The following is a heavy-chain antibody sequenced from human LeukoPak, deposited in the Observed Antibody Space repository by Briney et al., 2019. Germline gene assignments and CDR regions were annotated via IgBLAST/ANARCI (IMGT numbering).Heavy chain of an antibody. V-gene: IGHV3-9*01. J-gene: IGHJ4*02. CDR2: ISWNSGSI. CDR3: AKDIRATSVAGTSGFDY. Sequence: GGSLRLSCAASGFTFDDYAMHWVRQAPGKGLEWVSGISWNSGSIVYADSVKGRFTISRDNAKDSLYLQMNSLRAEDTALYYCAKDIRATSVAGTSGFDYWGQGTLVTVSS. CDR1: GFTFDDYA. D-gene: IGHD6-19*01.